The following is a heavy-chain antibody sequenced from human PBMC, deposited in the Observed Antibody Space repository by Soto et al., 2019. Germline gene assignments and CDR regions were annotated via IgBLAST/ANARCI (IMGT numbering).Heavy chain of an antibody. CDR2: IYYSGTT. V-gene: IGHV4-61*01. CDR3: ARDMHAGFTHYFDP. J-gene: IGHJ5*02. Sequence: SETLSLTCAVSGDSVSNDNYYWSLIRQPPGKGLEWIGYIYYSGTTNYNSYLKSRLSLSVDMSKNQFSLKLASMTAADTAVYYCARDMHAGFTHYFDPWGQGTLVTVSS. CDR1: GDSVSNDNYY. D-gene: IGHD1-26*01.